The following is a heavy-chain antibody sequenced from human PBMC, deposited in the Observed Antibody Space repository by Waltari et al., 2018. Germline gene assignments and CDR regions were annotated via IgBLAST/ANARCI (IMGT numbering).Heavy chain of an antibody. CDR1: GGSISSSSYY. Sequence: QLQLQESGPGLVTPSETLSLTCTVSGGSISSSSYYWGWIRQPPGRGLEWIGRIDYSGSTYYNPPLKRRVTIAVDTSKNQFSLKLSAVTAADTAVYYWEGYGDYVDYWGQGTLVTVSS. D-gene: IGHD5-18*01. J-gene: IGHJ4*02. CDR2: IDYSGST. V-gene: IGHV4-39*07. CDR3: EGYGDYVDY.